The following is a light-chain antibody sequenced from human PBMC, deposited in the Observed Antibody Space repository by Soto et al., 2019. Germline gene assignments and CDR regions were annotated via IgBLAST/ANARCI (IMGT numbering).Light chain of an antibody. CDR3: CAYAGSSTFVI. V-gene: IGLV2-23*02. CDR2: EVT. Sequence: QSVLTQPASVSGSPGQSITISCTGTSSDVGSYNLVSWYQQHPGKVPKLMIYEVTKRPSGVSNRFSGSKSGNTASLTISGLQAEDEADYYCCAYAGSSTFVIFGGGTKSPS. CDR1: SSDVGSYNL. J-gene: IGLJ2*01.